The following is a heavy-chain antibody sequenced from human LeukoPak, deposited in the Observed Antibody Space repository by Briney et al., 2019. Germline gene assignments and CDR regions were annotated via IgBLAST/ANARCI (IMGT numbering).Heavy chain of an antibody. CDR2: ISGRGGST. CDR3: VRFGELLYSRPYYFDY. J-gene: IGHJ4*02. V-gene: IGHV3-23*01. D-gene: IGHD3-10*01. CDR1: GFTFSSYG. Sequence: GGSLRLSCAASGFTFSSYGMSWVRQAPGKGLEWVSAISGRGGSTYYADSVKGRFTISRDNSKNTLYLQMTSLRAEDTAVYYCVRFGELLYSRPYYFDYWGQGTLVTVSS.